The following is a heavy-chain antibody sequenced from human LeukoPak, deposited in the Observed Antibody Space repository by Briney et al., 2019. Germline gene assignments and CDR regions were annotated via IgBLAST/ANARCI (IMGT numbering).Heavy chain of an antibody. CDR2: IYYSGST. CDR1: GGSISSGDYY. CDR3: ARVIGKRITMVRGAPRYFDY. D-gene: IGHD3-10*01. Sequence: SETLSLTCTVSGGSISSGDYYWSWIRQPLGKGLEWIGYIYYSGSTYYNPSLKSRVTISVDTSKNQFSLKLSSVTAADTAVYYCARVIGKRITMVRGAPRYFDYWGQGTLVTVSS. J-gene: IGHJ4*02. V-gene: IGHV4-30-4*01.